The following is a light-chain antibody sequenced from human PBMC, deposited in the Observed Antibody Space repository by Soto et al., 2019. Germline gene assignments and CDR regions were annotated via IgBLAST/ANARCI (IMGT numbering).Light chain of an antibody. CDR2: EVT. V-gene: IGLV2-23*02. CDR3: CSYAGSSTYV. J-gene: IGLJ1*01. Sequence: QSALNQPASVSGSPGQSITISCTGTSSDVGSYNLVSWYQQHPGKAPKFMIFEVTQRPSGVSNRFSGSKSGNTASLTISGLQAEDEADYYCCSYAGSSTYVFGTGTKLTVL. CDR1: SSDVGSYNL.